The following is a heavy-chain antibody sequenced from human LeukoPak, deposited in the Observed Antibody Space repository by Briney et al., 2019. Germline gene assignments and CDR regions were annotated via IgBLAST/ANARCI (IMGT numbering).Heavy chain of an antibody. J-gene: IGHJ4*02. Sequence: PGGSLRLSCAASGFTVSSNYMSWVRQAPGKGLEWVSVIYSGGSTYYADSVKGRFTISRDNSKNTLYLQMNSLRVEDTAVYYCARGGYSYDSYYFDYWGQGTLVTVSS. CDR3: ARGGYSYDSYYFDY. D-gene: IGHD5-18*01. CDR2: IYSGGST. V-gene: IGHV3-66*01. CDR1: GFTVSSNY.